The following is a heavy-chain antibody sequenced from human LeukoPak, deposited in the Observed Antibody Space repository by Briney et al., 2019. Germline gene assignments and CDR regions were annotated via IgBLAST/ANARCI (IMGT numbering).Heavy chain of an antibody. CDR3: AKDLPGIAVAGLFDY. CDR1: GFTFSSYG. Sequence: GGSLRLSCAASGFTFSSYGMHWVRQAPGKGLEWVAVISYDGSNKYYADSVKGRFTISRDNSKNTLYLQMNSLRAEDTAVYYCAKDLPGIAVAGLFDYWGQGNLVTVSS. D-gene: IGHD6-19*01. CDR2: ISYDGSNK. J-gene: IGHJ4*02. V-gene: IGHV3-30*18.